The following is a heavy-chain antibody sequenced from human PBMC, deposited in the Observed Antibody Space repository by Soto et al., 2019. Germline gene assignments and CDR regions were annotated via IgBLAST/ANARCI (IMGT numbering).Heavy chain of an antibody. V-gene: IGHV3-48*02. J-gene: IGHJ5*02. CDR2: IDSQSGTI. CDR1: GFTFSKYS. CDR3: AKENSGSGVPAP. Sequence: EGQLVESGGDLVQPGGSLRLSCVASGFTFSKYSMNWVRQAPGKGLEWVSYIDSQSGTIKYTDSVRGRFTISRDNAKNSLYLQMNSLRDEATAVYYCAKENSGSGVPAPSGQGTLVTVSS. D-gene: IGHD3-10*01.